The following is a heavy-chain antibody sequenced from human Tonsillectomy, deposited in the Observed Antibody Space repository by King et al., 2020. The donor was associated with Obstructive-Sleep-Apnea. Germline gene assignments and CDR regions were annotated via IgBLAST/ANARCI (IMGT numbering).Heavy chain of an antibody. J-gene: IGHJ4*02. CDR1: GFTFSSYG. D-gene: IGHD1-26*01. CDR2: ISYDGTKK. Sequence: VQLVESGGGVVQPGRSLRLSCAASGFTFSSYGIHLVRQAPGQGLEWVAVISYDGTKKYYADSVKGRFTISRDNSKNTLYLQMNSLRAEDTAVYYCAKDRSDSGSYPYYFDYWGQGTLVTVSS. CDR3: AKDRSDSGSYPYYFDY. V-gene: IGHV3-30*18.